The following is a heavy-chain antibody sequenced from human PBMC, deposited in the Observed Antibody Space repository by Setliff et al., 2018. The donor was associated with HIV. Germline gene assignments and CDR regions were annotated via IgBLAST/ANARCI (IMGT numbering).Heavy chain of an antibody. D-gene: IGHD3-10*01. Sequence: PSETLSLTCAVYGGSFSGYYWRWIRQSPGKGLEWIGEINHSGSTNYNLSLQSRVTLSVDTSKNSFSLHLPSVTAADTAVYFCARARGPPLPVLDFWGPGTLVTVSS. V-gene: IGHV4-34*01. J-gene: IGHJ4*02. CDR2: INHSGST. CDR1: GGSFSGYY. CDR3: ARARGPPLPVLDF.